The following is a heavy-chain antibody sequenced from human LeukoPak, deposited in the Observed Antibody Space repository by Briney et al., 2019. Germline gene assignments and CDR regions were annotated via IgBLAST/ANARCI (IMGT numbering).Heavy chain of an antibody. Sequence: PSETLSLTCTVSGYSISSGYYWGWIRQPPGKGLEWIGSIYHSGSTYYNPSLKSRVTISVDTSKNQFSLKLSSVTAADTAVYYCARALRRRNFDYWGQGTLVTVSS. CDR1: GYSISSGYY. CDR2: IYHSGST. V-gene: IGHV4-38-2*02. CDR3: ARALRRRNFDY. J-gene: IGHJ4*02.